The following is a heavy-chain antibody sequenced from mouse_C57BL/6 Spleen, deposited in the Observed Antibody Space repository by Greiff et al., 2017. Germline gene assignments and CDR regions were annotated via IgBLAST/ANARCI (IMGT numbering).Heavy chain of an antibody. CDR3: AGLREYFDG. D-gene: IGHD1-1*01. Sequence: EVKLVESGGGLVKPGGSLKLSCAASGFTFSDYGMHWVRQAPEKGLEWVAYISSGSSTIYYADTVKGGFTISRDNAKNTLFLQMTSLRSEDTAMYYCAGLREYFDGWGTGTTVTVSS. J-gene: IGHJ1*03. V-gene: IGHV5-17*01. CDR1: GFTFSDYG. CDR2: ISSGSSTI.